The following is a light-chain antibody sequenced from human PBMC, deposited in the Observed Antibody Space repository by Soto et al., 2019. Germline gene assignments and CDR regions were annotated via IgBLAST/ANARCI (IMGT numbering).Light chain of an antibody. CDR2: NND. CDR1: SSNIGSNT. Sequence: QSVLTQSPSASGTPGQRVTISCSGSSSNIGSNTVNWYHQVPGTAPKLLIYNNDQRPSGVPDRFSGSKSGTSASLAISGLQSEDEGDYYCAAWDDRLNGWVLGGGTQLTVL. J-gene: IGLJ3*02. V-gene: IGLV1-44*01. CDR3: AAWDDRLNGWV.